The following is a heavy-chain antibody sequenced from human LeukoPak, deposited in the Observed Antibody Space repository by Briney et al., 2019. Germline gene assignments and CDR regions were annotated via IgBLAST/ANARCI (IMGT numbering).Heavy chain of an antibody. Sequence: GGSLRLSCAASGLSFSNAWMNWVRQAPGKGLEWVGRIKSKTDGETIEYGAPVKGRLTISRDDSKNTLYLQMNSLKTEDTAVYYCAAEPFGTYYGFDYWGQGTLVTVSS. CDR3: AAEPFGTYYGFDY. V-gene: IGHV3-15*01. D-gene: IGHD1-26*01. CDR2: IKSKTDGETI. J-gene: IGHJ4*02. CDR1: GLSFSNAW.